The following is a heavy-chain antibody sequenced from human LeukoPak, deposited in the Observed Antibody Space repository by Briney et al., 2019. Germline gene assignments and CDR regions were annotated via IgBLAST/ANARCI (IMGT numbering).Heavy chain of an antibody. V-gene: IGHV1-18*04. CDR3: ARGGMITFGGVIADFDY. D-gene: IGHD3-16*02. Sequence: ASVKVSCKASGYTFTSYGISWVRQAPGQGLEWMGWISAYNGNTNYAQKLQGRVTMTTDTSTSTAYMELRSLRSDDTAVYYCARGGMITFGGVIADFDYWGRGTLVTVSS. CDR1: GYTFTSYG. J-gene: IGHJ4*02. CDR2: ISAYNGNT.